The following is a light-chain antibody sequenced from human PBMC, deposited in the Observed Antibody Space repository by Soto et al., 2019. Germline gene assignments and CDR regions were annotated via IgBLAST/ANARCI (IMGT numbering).Light chain of an antibody. J-gene: IGKJ1*01. CDR1: QAIGND. Sequence: DIQMTQSPSSLSAAVGDRVTITCRASQAIGNDLNWYQCRPGKAPSLLIFDASTLQTGVPSRFSGSGSGTHFTLTINGLQPEDSSIYYCQQSYTTPWTFGQGTKVDIK. CDR3: QQSYTTPWT. CDR2: DAS. V-gene: IGKV1-39*01.